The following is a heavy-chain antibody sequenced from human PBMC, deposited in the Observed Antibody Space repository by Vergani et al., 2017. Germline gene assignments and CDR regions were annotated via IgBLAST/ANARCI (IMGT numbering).Heavy chain of an antibody. CDR2: SRNKARSYTT. Sequence: EVQLVESGGGLVQPGGSLRISCAASGFTLSDHVMEWVRQGPGKGLEWVGRSRNKARSYTTEYSASVKGRFTISRDDSRNSLYLQMNILKTEDTAVYYCATLPLQTQQQVTSWGQGTLVTVSS. V-gene: IGHV3-72*01. J-gene: IGHJ5*02. D-gene: IGHD6-13*01. CDR3: ATLPLQTQQQVTS. CDR1: GFTLSDHV.